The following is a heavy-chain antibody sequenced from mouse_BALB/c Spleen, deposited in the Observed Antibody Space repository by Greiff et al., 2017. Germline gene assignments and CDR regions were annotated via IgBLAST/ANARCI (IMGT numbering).Heavy chain of an antibody. V-gene: IGHV14-3*02. CDR2: IDPANGNT. CDR1: GFNFNDTY. J-gene: IGHJ1*01. D-gene: IGHD3-2*02. Sequence: VQLQQSGAELVKPGASVKLSCTASGFNFNDTYMHWVKQRPEQGLEWIGRIDPANGNTKYDPKFQGKATITADTSSNTAYLQLSSLTSEDTAVYYCARSGTGWYLDVGGEGTTVTVSS. CDR3: ARSGTGWYLDV.